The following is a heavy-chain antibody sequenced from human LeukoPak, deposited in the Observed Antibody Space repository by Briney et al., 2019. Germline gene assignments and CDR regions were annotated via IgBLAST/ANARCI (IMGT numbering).Heavy chain of an antibody. D-gene: IGHD5/OR15-5a*01. CDR1: GLTFSNYW. CDR3: GSSVSDPY. V-gene: IGHV3-74*01. CDR2: INSDGSRT. Sequence: AGGSLRLSCAASGLTFSNYWMHWVRQAPGKRLVWVSRINSDGSRTNYADSVKGRFTISRDNAKNTLYLQMNSLRAEDTAVYYCGSSVSDPYWGQGTLVTVSS. J-gene: IGHJ4*02.